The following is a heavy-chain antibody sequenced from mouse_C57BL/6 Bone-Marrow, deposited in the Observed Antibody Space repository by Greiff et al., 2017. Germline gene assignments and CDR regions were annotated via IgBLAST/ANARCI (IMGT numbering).Heavy chain of an antibody. J-gene: IGHJ3*01. V-gene: IGHV1-69*01. CDR3: ECADYGYDAGFAY. Sequence: QVQLQQPGAELVMPGASVKLSCKASGYTFTSYWMHWVKQRPGQGLEWIGEIDPSDSYTNYNQKFKGKSTLTVDKSSSPAYMQLSSLTSEDSAVYSCECADYGYDAGFAYWGQGTLVTVSA. D-gene: IGHD2-2*01. CDR2: IDPSDSYT. CDR1: GYTFTSYW.